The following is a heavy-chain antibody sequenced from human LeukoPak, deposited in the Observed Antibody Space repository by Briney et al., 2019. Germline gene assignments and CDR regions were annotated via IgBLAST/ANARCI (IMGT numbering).Heavy chain of an antibody. V-gene: IGHV1-18*01. CDR3: ARDGSGLRFLEWLGEMATTTGYYYYYMDV. Sequence: ASVKVSCKASGYTFTSYGISWVRQAPGQGLEWMGWISAYNGNTNYAQKPQGRVTMTTDTSTSTAYMELRSLRPDDTAVYYCARDGSGLRFLEWLGEMATTTGYYYYYMDVWGKGTTVTVSS. J-gene: IGHJ6*03. CDR2: ISAYNGNT. CDR1: GYTFTSYG. D-gene: IGHD3-3*01.